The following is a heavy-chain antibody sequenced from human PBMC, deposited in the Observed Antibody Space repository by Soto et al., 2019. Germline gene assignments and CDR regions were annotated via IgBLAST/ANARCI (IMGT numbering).Heavy chain of an antibody. CDR3: ARAVSNDVASGSYRPYYMEV. Sequence: EVQVVESGGGLVQPGGSLRLSCEASGFTFSSYWMTWVRQAPGKGLEWVANIKQAGSEKYYVDSVKGRFTIARDNAKNSMYLQMHSMRGEDTAVYSCARAVSNDVASGSYRPYYMEVWGKGTTVTVSS. V-gene: IGHV3-7*04. CDR1: GFTFSSYW. D-gene: IGHD3-10*01. CDR2: IKQAGSEK. J-gene: IGHJ6*03.